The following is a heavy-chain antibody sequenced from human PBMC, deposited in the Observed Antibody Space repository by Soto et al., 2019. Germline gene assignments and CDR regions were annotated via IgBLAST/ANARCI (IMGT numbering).Heavy chain of an antibody. Sequence: QVQLVESGGGVVQPGRSLRLSCAASGFTFSSYGMHWVRQAPGKGLEWVAVISYDGSNKYYADSVKGRFTISRDNSKNTXXLKMNRLRAEDTAVCYCANGRYCSGGSCYSDAFDIWGQGTMVTVSS. CDR1: GFTFSSYG. V-gene: IGHV3-30*18. J-gene: IGHJ3*02. D-gene: IGHD2-15*01. CDR2: ISYDGSNK. CDR3: ANGRYCSGGSCYSDAFDI.